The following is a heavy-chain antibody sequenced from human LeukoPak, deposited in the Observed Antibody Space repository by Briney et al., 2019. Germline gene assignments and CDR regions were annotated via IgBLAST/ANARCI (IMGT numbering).Heavy chain of an antibody. J-gene: IGHJ3*01. CDR3: VRGFNSFDV. Sequence: GGSLRLSCAATGFTFSDYYMSWSRQAPGKGLEWIARSRNKANSYTTVYAASVQGRFTISRDVSKNSLYLQMNSLQSDDTALYYCVRGFNSFDVWGRGTTVTVSS. CDR1: GFTFSDYY. V-gene: IGHV3-72*01. CDR2: SRNKANSYTT.